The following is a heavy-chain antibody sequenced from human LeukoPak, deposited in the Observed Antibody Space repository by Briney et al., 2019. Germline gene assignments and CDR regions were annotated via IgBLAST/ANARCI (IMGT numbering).Heavy chain of an antibody. D-gene: IGHD2-21*02. CDR1: GYTFTSYG. CDR2: ISAYNGNT. CDR3: ARYCGGDCNDALDI. V-gene: IGHV1-18*01. Sequence: ASVKVSCKASGYTFTSYGISWVRQAPGQGLEWMGWISAYNGNTNYAQKLQGRVTMTTDTSTSTAYMELRSLRSDDTAVYYCARYCGGDCNDALDIWGQGTMVTVSS. J-gene: IGHJ3*02.